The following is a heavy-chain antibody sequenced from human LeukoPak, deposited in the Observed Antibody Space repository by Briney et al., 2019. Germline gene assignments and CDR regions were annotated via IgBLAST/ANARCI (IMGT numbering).Heavy chain of an antibody. Sequence: GASVTVSCKASRYTLIGYCIHWVRQAPGQGLEWMGWINPNSGDTNYAQRFQGRVTMTRDTSISTAYLELSRLTSDDTAVYYCARDRSTGASTGTLYWFDPWGQGTLVTVSS. D-gene: IGHD6-13*01. CDR2: INPNSGDT. CDR3: ARDRSTGASTGTLYWFDP. CDR1: RYTLIGYC. J-gene: IGHJ5*02. V-gene: IGHV1-2*02.